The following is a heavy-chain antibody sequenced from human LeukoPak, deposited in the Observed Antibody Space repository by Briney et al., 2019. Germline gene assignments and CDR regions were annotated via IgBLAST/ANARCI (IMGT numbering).Heavy chain of an antibody. J-gene: IGHJ4*02. CDR1: GSNVSSSY. V-gene: IGHV3-53*01. Sequence: GGSLRLSCAASGSNVSSSYMNWVRQAPGEGLEWVSILYSTGSTYYVASVKGRFTISRDNSKNMVYLQMNSLRAEDTAVYYCARENLAEAGIGYWGQGTLVSVSS. D-gene: IGHD6-13*01. CDR3: ARENLAEAGIGY. CDR2: LYSTGST.